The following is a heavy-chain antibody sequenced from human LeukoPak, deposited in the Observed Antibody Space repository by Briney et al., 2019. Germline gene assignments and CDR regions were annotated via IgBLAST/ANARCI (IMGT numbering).Heavy chain of an antibody. Sequence: SVKVSCKASGGTFSSYAISWVRQAPGQGLEWMGGIIPIFGTANYAQKLQGRVTMTTDTSTSTAYMELRSLRSDDTAVYYCARVRWVPAAISTYYYYYMDVWGKGTTVTVSS. J-gene: IGHJ6*03. CDR2: IIPIFGTA. CDR1: GGTFSSYA. CDR3: ARVRWVPAAISTYYYYYMDV. V-gene: IGHV1-69*05. D-gene: IGHD2-2*02.